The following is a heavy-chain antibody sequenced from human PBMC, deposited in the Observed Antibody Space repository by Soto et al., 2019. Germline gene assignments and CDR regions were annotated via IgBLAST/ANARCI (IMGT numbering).Heavy chain of an antibody. CDR1: GGSISSYY. CDR2: IYYSGST. J-gene: IGHJ4*02. Sequence: TSETLSLTCTVSGGSISSYYWSWIRQPPGKGLEWIGYIYYSGSTNYNPSLKSRVTISVDTSKNRFSLKLSSVTAADTAVYYCARRYGASFDYWGQGTLVTVSS. D-gene: IGHD4-17*01. V-gene: IGHV4-59*01. CDR3: ARRYGASFDY.